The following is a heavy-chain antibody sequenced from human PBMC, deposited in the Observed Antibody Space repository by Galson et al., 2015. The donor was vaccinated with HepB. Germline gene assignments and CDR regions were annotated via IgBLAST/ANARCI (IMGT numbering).Heavy chain of an antibody. Sequence: SLRLSCAASGFTFSTYGMHWVRQAPGKGLEWVAVIWFDGSNKDCLDSVRGRFTISRDNSKNMLFLEMNSLRDEDTATYYCVRSPSSSWGDGFDIWGQGTMVTVSS. CDR1: GFTFSTYG. D-gene: IGHD6-13*01. V-gene: IGHV3-33*01. CDR2: IWFDGSNK. J-gene: IGHJ3*02. CDR3: VRSPSSSWGDGFDI.